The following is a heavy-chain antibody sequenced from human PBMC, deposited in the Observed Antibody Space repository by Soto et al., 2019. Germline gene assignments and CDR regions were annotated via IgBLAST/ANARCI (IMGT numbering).Heavy chain of an antibody. J-gene: IGHJ4*02. V-gene: IGHV4-59*01. CDR2: IYYSGST. D-gene: IGHD3-10*01. CDR3: ARGRFGECFDY. Sequence: SGTLSLTCTVSGGSISSYYWSWIRQPPGKGLEWIGYIYYSGSTNYNPSLKSRVTISVDTSKNQFSLKLSSVTAADTAVYYCARGRFGECFDYWGQGTLVTVSS. CDR1: GGSISSYY.